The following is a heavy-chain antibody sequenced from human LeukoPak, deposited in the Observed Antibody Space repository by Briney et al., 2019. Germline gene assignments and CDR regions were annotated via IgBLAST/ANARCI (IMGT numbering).Heavy chain of an antibody. Sequence: GGSLRLSCAASGFTFSDYAMTWVRQAPGKGLEWVSTISSSGASTYYADSVKGRFTVSRDNSKNTLYLQMNNLGPEDTAVYYCATALKNVLLWFGEFLVYWGQGTLVTVSS. J-gene: IGHJ4*02. V-gene: IGHV3-23*01. D-gene: IGHD3-10*01. CDR3: ATALKNVLLWFGEFLVY. CDR1: GFTFSDYA. CDR2: ISSSGAST.